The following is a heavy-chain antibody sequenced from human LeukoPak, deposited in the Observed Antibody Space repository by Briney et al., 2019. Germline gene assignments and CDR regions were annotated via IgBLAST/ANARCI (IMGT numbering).Heavy chain of an antibody. CDR2: ISSSSYI. J-gene: IGHJ3*02. D-gene: IGHD1-26*01. CDR3: ARETGSYNAFDI. CDR1: GFTFSSYS. V-gene: IGHV3-21*01. Sequence: GGSLRLSCAASGFTFSSYSMNWVRQAPGKGLEWVSSISSSSYIYYADSVKGRFTISRDNAKNSLYLQMNSLRAEDTAVYYCARETGSYNAFDIWGQGTMVTVSS.